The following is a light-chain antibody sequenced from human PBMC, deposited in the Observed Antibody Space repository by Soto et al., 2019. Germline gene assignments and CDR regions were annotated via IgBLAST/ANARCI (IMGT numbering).Light chain of an antibody. CDR1: QSISSW. CDR3: QQYENYWT. Sequence: DIQMTQSPSTLSAPAGDRVTITCRASQSISSWLAWYQHKPGKAPKLLIYDASSLDSGVPSRFSGSGSGTEFSLTISNLQPDDCATYYCQQYENYWTFGQGTKVDIK. V-gene: IGKV1-5*01. J-gene: IGKJ1*01. CDR2: DAS.